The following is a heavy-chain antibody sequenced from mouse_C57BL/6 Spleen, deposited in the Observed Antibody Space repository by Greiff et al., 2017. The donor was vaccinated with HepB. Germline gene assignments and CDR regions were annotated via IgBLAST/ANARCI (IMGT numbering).Heavy chain of an antibody. CDR3: ATLYSNYAMDY. Sequence: EVKLVESGGDLVKPGGSLKLSCAASGFTFSSYGMSWVRQTPDKRLEWVATISSGGSYTYYPDSVKGRFTISRDNAKNTLYLQMSSLKSEDTAMYYCATLYSNYAMDYWGQGTSVTVSS. V-gene: IGHV5-6*01. CDR2: ISSGGSYT. D-gene: IGHD2-5*01. J-gene: IGHJ4*01. CDR1: GFTFSSYG.